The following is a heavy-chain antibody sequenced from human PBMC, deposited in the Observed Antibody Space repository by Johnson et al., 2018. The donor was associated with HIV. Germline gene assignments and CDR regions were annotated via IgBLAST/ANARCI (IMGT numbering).Heavy chain of an antibody. CDR1: GFTFADYG. V-gene: IGHV3-30*02. J-gene: IGHJ3*02. CDR2: IAHDESIT. CDR3: AGLAVRGSAGAFDI. D-gene: IGHD3-10*01. Sequence: QVQLVESGGGVVQPGGSLRLSCAASGFTFADYGMHWVRQPPGKGLEWVAFIAHDESITHYADSVKGRFTMSRDNSKNTLYLQLNSLRAEDTALYYCAGLAVRGSAGAFDIWGQGTLVTVSS.